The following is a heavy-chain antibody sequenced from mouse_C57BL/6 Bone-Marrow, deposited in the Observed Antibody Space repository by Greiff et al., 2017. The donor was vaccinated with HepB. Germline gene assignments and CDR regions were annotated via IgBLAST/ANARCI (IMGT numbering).Heavy chain of an antibody. CDR1: GFSLTSYG. CDR2: IWRGGST. V-gene: IGHV2-5*01. CDR3: AKKKSASGAMDY. D-gene: IGHD3-1*01. Sequence: VKLVESGPGLVQPSQSLSITCTVSGFSLTSYGVHWVRQSPGKGLEWLGVIWRGGSTDYNAAFMSRLSITKDNSKSQVFFKMNSLQADDTAIYYCAKKKSASGAMDYWGQGTSVTVSS. J-gene: IGHJ4*01.